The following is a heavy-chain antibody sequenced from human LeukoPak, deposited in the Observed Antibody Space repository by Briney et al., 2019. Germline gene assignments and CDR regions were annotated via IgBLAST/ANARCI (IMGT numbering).Heavy chain of an antibody. CDR3: ASSWPARAQIPAGIVYNWFDP. Sequence: SVKVSCKASGGTFSSYAISWVRQAPGQGLEWMGGIIPIFGTANYAQKFQGRVTITADESTSTAYMELSSLRSEDTAVYYCASSWPARAQIPAGIVYNWFDPWGQGTLVTVYS. D-gene: IGHD2-2*02. V-gene: IGHV1-69*13. CDR2: IIPIFGTA. CDR1: GGTFSSYA. J-gene: IGHJ5*02.